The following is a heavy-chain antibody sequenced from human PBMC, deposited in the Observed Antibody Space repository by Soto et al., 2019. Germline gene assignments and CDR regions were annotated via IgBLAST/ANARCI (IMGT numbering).Heavy chain of an antibody. CDR1: GFTFSSYA. CDR3: AKDREQLALYYYYGMDV. CDR2: ISGSGGST. J-gene: IGHJ6*02. V-gene: IGHV3-23*01. D-gene: IGHD6-6*01. Sequence: EVQLLESGGGLVQPGGSLRLSCAASGFTFSSYAMSWVRQAPGKGLEWVSAISGSGGSTYYADSVKGRFTISRDNSKNTLYLQMISLRAEDTAVYYCAKDREQLALYYYYGMDVWGQGTTVTVS.